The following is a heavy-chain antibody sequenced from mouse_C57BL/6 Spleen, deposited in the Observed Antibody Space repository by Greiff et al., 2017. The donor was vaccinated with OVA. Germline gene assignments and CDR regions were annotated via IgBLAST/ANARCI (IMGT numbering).Heavy chain of an antibody. Sequence: VQLQQPGTELVKPGASVKLSCKASGYTFTSYWMHWVKQRPGQGLEWIGNINPSNGGTNYNEKFKSKATLTLDKSSSTAYMQLSSLTSEDSAVYYCARGYGSSPYAMDYWGQGTSVTVSS. D-gene: IGHD1-1*01. V-gene: IGHV1-53*01. J-gene: IGHJ4*01. CDR3: ARGYGSSPYAMDY. CDR2: INPSNGGT. CDR1: GYTFTSYW.